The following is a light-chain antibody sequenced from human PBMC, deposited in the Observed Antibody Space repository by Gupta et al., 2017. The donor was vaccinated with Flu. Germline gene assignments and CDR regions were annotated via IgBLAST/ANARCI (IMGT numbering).Light chain of an antibody. Sequence: GDRVTITCRASQSISSWLAWYQQKPGKAPKLLIYNASSLDTGVPARFSGSGSGTEFTLTISSLQPEDFAIYYCQQYNSYPLTFGRGTKVEIK. CDR3: QQYNSYPLT. V-gene: IGKV1-5*03. CDR2: NAS. CDR1: QSISSW. J-gene: IGKJ4*01.